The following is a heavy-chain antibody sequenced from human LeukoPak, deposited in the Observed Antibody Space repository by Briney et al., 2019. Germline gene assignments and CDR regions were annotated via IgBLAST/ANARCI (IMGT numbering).Heavy chain of an antibody. D-gene: IGHD2-2*01. J-gene: IGHJ4*02. V-gene: IGHV3-66*04. CDR2: IYGGGST. CDR1: GFTVSGNY. Sequence: GGSLRLSCAASGFTVSGNYMSWVRQAPGKGLEWVSLIYGGGSTYYADSVKGRFTISRDNSKNTLYLQMNSLRAEDTAVYYCARHRGYCTSSSCYPYYFDYWGQGTLVTVSS. CDR3: ARHRGYCTSSSCYPYYFDY.